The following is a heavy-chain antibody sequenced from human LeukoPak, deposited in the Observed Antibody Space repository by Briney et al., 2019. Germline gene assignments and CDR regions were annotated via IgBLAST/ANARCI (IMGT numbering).Heavy chain of an antibody. J-gene: IGHJ4*02. CDR1: GGTFISYA. Sequence: SVKVSCKASGGTFISYAISGVRQAPGQGLEWMGGIIPIFGTANYAQKFQGRVTITTDESTSTAYMELSSLRSEDTAVYYCASGQQLVFDYWGQGTLVTVSS. D-gene: IGHD6-13*01. CDR3: ASGQQLVFDY. CDR2: IIPIFGTA. V-gene: IGHV1-69*05.